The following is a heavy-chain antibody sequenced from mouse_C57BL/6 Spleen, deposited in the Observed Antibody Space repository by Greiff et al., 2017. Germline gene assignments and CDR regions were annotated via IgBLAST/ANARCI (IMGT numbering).Heavy chain of an antibody. CDR2: ISSGGSYT. V-gene: IGHV5-6*01. D-gene: IGHD2-12*01. Sequence: EVQLQQSGGDLVKPGGSLKLSCAASGFTFSSYGMSWVRQTPDKRLEWVATISSGGSYTYYPDRVKGRFTISRDNAKNTLYLQMSSLKSEDTAMYYCARQGDDGYYYAMDYWGQGTSVTVSS. CDR3: ARQGDDGYYYAMDY. CDR1: GFTFSSYG. J-gene: IGHJ4*01.